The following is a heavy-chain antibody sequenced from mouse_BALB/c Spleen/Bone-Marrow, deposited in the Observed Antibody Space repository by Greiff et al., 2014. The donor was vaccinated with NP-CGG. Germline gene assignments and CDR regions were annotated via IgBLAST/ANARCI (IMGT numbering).Heavy chain of an antibody. CDR2: ISSGSSTI. Sequence: EVQLVESGGGLVQPGGSRKLSCAASGFTFSSFGMHWVRQAPEKGLEWVAYISSGSSTIYYVDTAKGRFTISRDNPKNTLFLQMTSLRSEDTAMYYCARSPYDYAAMDYWGQGTSVTVSS. J-gene: IGHJ4*01. CDR3: ARSPYDYAAMDY. V-gene: IGHV5-17*02. D-gene: IGHD2-4*01. CDR1: GFTFSSFG.